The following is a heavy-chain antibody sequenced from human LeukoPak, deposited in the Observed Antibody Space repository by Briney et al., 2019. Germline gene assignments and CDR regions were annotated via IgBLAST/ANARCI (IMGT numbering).Heavy chain of an antibody. CDR3: ATTPEDYYGLYHYYYYMDV. D-gene: IGHD1-26*01. CDR1: GYTFTSYG. V-gene: IGHV1-18*01. CDR2: ISTYNGNT. J-gene: IGHJ6*03. Sequence: ASVKVSCKASGYTFTSYGITWVRQAPGQGLEWMGWISTYNGNTNYAQNLQGRVTMTTDTSTSTAYMELRSLRYDDTAVYYCATTPEDYYGLYHYYYYMDVWGKGTTVAVSS.